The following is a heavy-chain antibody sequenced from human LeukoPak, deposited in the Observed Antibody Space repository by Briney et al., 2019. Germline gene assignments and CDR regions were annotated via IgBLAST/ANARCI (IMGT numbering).Heavy chain of an antibody. CDR1: GYTFTSYG. CDR2: IIPILGIA. CDR3: ARDRGYDDSSGRPTCNWFDP. Sequence: VASVKDSCKASGYTFTSYGISWVRQAPGQGLEWMGRIIPILGIANYAQKFQGRVTITADKSTSTAYMELSSLRSEDSAVYYCARDRGYDDSSGRPTCNWFDPWGQGTLVTVSS. D-gene: IGHD3-22*01. J-gene: IGHJ5*02. V-gene: IGHV1-69*04.